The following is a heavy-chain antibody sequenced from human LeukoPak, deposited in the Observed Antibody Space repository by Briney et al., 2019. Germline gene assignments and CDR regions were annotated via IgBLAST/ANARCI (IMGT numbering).Heavy chain of an antibody. D-gene: IGHD6-19*01. V-gene: IGHV4-4*07. CDR2: IYTSGST. Sequence: SETLSLTCTVSGGSISSYYWSWIRQPAGKGLEWIGRIYTSGSTNYNPSLKSRCTMSVDKSNNQFSLKLNSVTGADTAVYYCASTIAVAGPNWFDPWGQGTLVTVSS. CDR3: ASTIAVAGPNWFDP. CDR1: GGSISSYY. J-gene: IGHJ5*02.